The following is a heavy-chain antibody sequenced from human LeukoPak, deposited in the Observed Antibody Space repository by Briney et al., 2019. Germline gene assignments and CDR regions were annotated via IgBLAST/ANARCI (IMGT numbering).Heavy chain of an antibody. CDR3: ARASWVSTTDAVR. Sequence: GGSLRLSCAASGLSFSNSAMSWVRQGPARGPEWVSSMRGNGETFYADSVKGRFTLSSDSSTNTVYFHLNDLRVDDTAIYYCARASWVSTTDAVRWGQGTRVTVSS. CDR2: MRGNGET. V-gene: IGHV3-23*01. J-gene: IGHJ4*02. CDR1: GLSFSNSA. D-gene: IGHD1-14*01.